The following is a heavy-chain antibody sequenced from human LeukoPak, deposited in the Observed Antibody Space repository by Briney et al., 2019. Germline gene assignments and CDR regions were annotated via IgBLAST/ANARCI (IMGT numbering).Heavy chain of an antibody. CDR2: IIPIFGTA. CDR1: GYTFTGYY. CDR3: AREGRGHIAAAGTGSFDY. V-gene: IGHV1-69*05. D-gene: IGHD6-13*01. Sequence: GASVKVSCKASGYTFTGYYMHWVRQAPGQGLEWMGGIIPIFGTANYAQKFQGRVTITTDESASTAYMELSSLRSEDTAVYYCAREGRGHIAAAGTGSFDYWGQGTLVTVSS. J-gene: IGHJ4*02.